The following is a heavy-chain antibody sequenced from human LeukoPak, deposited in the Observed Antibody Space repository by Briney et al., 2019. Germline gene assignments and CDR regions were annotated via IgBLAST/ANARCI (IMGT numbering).Heavy chain of an antibody. Sequence: SVKVSCKTSGFTFTSSAVQWVRQARGQRLEWIGWIVVGSGNTNYAQKFQERVTITRDMSTSTAYMELSSLRSEDTAVYYCALSPALRSGITIFVPMDVWGKGTTVTVSS. CDR1: GFTFTSSA. D-gene: IGHD3-3*01. J-gene: IGHJ6*04. CDR3: ALSPALRSGITIFVPMDV. CDR2: IVVGSGNT. V-gene: IGHV1-58*01.